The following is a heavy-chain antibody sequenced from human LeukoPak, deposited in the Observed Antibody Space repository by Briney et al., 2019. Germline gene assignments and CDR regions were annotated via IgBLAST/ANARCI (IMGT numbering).Heavy chain of an antibody. J-gene: IGHJ4*02. CDR2: AFYTGST. CDR3: ASLSHCSTSSCFDY. D-gene: IGHD2-2*01. V-gene: IGHV4-59*01. Sequence: SETLSLTCTVSAASISHYYWSWIRQPPGRGLEWIGCAFYTGSTNYNPSLKSRVTISIHTSQRQFSLRLTSVTAADTAIYYCASLSHCSTSSCFDYWGRGTLATVPS. CDR1: AASISHYY.